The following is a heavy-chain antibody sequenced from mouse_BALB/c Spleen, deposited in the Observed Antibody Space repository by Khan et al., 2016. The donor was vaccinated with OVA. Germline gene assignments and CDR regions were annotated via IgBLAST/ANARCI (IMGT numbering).Heavy chain of an antibody. CDR3: VRGGKFAY. Sequence: QVQLQQSGAELVRPGVSVKISCKASGYTFTDYAMHWVKQRHAKSLEWIGVISTNYGDADYNQKFQGKASMTVDRSSSTVYMELARVTSEDSAIYYCVRGGKFAYWGQGTLLTVSA. CDR1: GYTFTDYA. J-gene: IGHJ3*01. D-gene: IGHD1-1*02. V-gene: IGHV1S137*01. CDR2: ISTNYGDA.